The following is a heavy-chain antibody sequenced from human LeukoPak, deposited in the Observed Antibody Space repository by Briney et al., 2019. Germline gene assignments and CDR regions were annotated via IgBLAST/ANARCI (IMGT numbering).Heavy chain of an antibody. CDR3: ARTPDIVVVPAAGFDY. Sequence: ASVKVSCKASGYTFTNNAITWVRQAPGQGLEWMGWLSAYNGNTNYAQKLQGRVTMTTDTSTTTAYMELRGLRSDDTAVYYCARTPDIVVVPAAGFDYWGQGTLVTVSS. D-gene: IGHD2-2*01. J-gene: IGHJ4*02. CDR2: LSAYNGNT. V-gene: IGHV1-18*01. CDR1: GYTFTNNA.